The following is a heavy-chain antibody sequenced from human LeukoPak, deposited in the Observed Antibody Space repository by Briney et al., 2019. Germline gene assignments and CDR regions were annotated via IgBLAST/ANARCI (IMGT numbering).Heavy chain of an antibody. Sequence: GGSLRLSCAASGFTFSGYGMHWVRQAPGKGLEWVAFVRYDSSNKYYADSVKGRFTISRDNARSSLYLQMNSLRAEDTAVYYCASFEDENDYWGQGTLVTVPS. V-gene: IGHV3-30*02. J-gene: IGHJ4*02. CDR1: GFTFSGYG. CDR2: VRYDSSNK. CDR3: ASFEDENDY.